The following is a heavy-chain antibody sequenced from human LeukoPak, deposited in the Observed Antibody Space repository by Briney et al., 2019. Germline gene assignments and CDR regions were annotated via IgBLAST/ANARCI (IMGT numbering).Heavy chain of an antibody. CDR1: GYTFTSYG. D-gene: IGHD6-13*01. CDR2: ISAYNGNT. CDR3: ARDPWFGSSSWHFDY. Sequence: GASVKVSCKASGYTFTSYGISWVRQAPGQGLEWMEWISAYNGNTNYAQKLQGRVTMTTDTSTSTAYMELRSLRSDDTAVYYCARDPWFGSSSWHFDYWGQGTLVTVSS. J-gene: IGHJ4*02. V-gene: IGHV1-18*01.